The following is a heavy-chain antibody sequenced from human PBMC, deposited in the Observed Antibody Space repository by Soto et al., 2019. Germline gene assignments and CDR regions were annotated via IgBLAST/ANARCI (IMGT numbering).Heavy chain of an antibody. J-gene: IGHJ4*02. CDR3: ARDHNYDSGDSWGFDN. Sequence: PSETLSLTCDVSGVSISSSDWWNWVRQPPGKGLEWIGEIFHSESPRYNPSLKSRVTISLDKSKNQLSLSLSSVTAADTAVYYCARDHNYDSGDSWGFDNWGPGTLVTVSS. CDR2: IFHSESP. V-gene: IGHV4-4*02. D-gene: IGHD3-22*01. CDR1: GVSISSSDW.